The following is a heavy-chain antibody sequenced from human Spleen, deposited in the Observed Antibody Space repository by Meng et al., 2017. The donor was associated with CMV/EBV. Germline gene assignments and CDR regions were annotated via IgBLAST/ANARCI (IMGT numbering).Heavy chain of an antibody. CDR1: GFTFSSYG. CDR3: ARVSSGTATMIRGWFGP. CDR2: IRYDGSNK. V-gene: IGHV3-30*02. D-gene: IGHD1-14*01. J-gene: IGHJ5*02. Sequence: GESLKISCAASGFTFSSYGMHWVRQAPGKGLEWVAFIRYDGSNKYYADSVKGRFTISRDNAKSSLYLQMSGLRAEDTAVYYCARVSSGTATMIRGWFGPWGQGTLVTVSS.